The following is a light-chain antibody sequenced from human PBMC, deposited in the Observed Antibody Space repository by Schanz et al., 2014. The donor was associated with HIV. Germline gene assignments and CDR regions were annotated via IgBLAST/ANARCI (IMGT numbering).Light chain of an antibody. J-gene: IGKJ1*01. Sequence: DLQMTQSPSSLSASVGDRVTITCRASQGISTYLAWYQQKSGTVPKLLIYDASTLQSGVSSRFNGSGSGTDFTLTINSLQSEDFAVYYCQQYNNWPRTFGQGTKVEIK. CDR1: QGISTY. CDR2: DAS. CDR3: QQYNNWPRT. V-gene: IGKV1-27*01.